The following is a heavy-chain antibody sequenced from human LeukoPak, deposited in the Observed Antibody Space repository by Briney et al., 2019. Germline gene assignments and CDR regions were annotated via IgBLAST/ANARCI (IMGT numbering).Heavy chain of an antibody. V-gene: IGHV3-7*04. CDR1: GFTFSSYW. D-gene: IGHD3-3*01. CDR2: ITQDGSEK. Sequence: GGSLRLSCAASGFTFSSYWMNWVRQAPGKGLEWVANITQDGSEKYYVDSVKGRFTISRDNAKNSLYLQMNSLRPDDTAVYYCARDRVRSLYWGQGTLVTVSS. CDR3: ARDRVRSLY. J-gene: IGHJ4*02.